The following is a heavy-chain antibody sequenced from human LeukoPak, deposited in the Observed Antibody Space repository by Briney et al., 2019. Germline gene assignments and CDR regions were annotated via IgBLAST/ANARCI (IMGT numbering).Heavy chain of an antibody. CDR1: GFRFSGHW. D-gene: IGHD3-22*01. CDR3: ARGSSGYFTGGDQ. Sequence: GGSLRLSCATSGFRFSGHWMHWVRQAPGKGLVWLARINSDGTDTDYAASVKGRFTISRDNAKNTLFLQLHSLRVEDTALYYCARGSSGYFTGGDQWGQGTLVSVSS. V-gene: IGHV3-74*01. CDR2: INSDGTDT. J-gene: IGHJ4*02.